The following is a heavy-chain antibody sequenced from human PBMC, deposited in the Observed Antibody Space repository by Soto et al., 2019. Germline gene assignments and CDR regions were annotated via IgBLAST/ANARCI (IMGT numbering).Heavy chain of an antibody. J-gene: IGHJ5*01. V-gene: IGHV3-9*01. Sequence: EVQLVQSGGGLVQPGRSLRLSCEASGFTFDDYSLHWVRQAPGKGLEWVSGITWDSGNMNYADSVKGRFTISRDNGQNSLPLQMNSRRPEDTAVYFCVYVRPRDGYNIPYDSLGQGSLVTVSP. CDR2: ITWDSGNM. CDR1: GFTFDDYS. D-gene: IGHD1-1*01. CDR3: VYVRPRDGYNIPYDS.